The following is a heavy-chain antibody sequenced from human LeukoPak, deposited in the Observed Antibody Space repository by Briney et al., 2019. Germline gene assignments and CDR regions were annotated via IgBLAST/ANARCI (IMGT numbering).Heavy chain of an antibody. Sequence: GGSLRLSCAASGFTFSTYSMNWVRQAPGKGLEWVGRIKSKTDGGTTDYAAPVKGRFTISRDDSKNTLYLQMNSLKTEDTAVYYCTTGSPLLWFGEFYLFDYWGQGTLVTVSS. V-gene: IGHV3-15*01. CDR2: IKSKTDGGTT. D-gene: IGHD3-10*01. CDR1: GFTFSTYS. CDR3: TTGSPLLWFGEFYLFDY. J-gene: IGHJ4*02.